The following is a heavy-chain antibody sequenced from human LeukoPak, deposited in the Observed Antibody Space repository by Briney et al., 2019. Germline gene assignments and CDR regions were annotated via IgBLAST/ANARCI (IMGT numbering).Heavy chain of an antibody. J-gene: IGHJ4*02. Sequence: PGGSMRPSCAASGFTFSNYWMSWVRHAPGKGLEWVANIKQDGREKYYVDSVKGRFTISRDNAKNSLYLQMNSLRAEDTAVYYCASLRTFDYWGQGTLVTVSS. CDR1: GFTFSNYW. D-gene: IGHD1-14*01. V-gene: IGHV3-7*03. CDR2: IKQDGREK. CDR3: ASLRTFDY.